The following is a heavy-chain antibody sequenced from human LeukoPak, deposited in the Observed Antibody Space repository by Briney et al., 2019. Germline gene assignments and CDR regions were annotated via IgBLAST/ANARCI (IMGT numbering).Heavy chain of an antibody. J-gene: IGHJ4*02. CDR2: ISSSSSYI. CDR3: ARDRGDKGFDY. CDR1: GFTFSSYS. Sequence: GGSLRLSCAASGFTFSSYSMNWVRQAPGKGLKWVSSISSSSSYIYYADSVKGRFTISRDNAKNSLYLQMNSLRAEDTAVYYCARDRGDKGFDYWGQGTPVTVSS. V-gene: IGHV3-21*01. D-gene: IGHD3-10*01.